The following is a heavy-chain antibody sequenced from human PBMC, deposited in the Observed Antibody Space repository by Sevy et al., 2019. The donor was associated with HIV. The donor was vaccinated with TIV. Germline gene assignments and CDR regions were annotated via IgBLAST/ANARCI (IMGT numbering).Heavy chain of an antibody. Sequence: ASVKVSCKASGYTVTGYYIYWVRQAPGQGLEWMGWINPNSGGTNYAQKFQGRVTMTTDTSINTAYMELSRLRSDDTAVYYCPRDAQLWSYNWLDPSGQRTLVTVSS. D-gene: IGHD5-18*01. V-gene: IGHV1-2*02. CDR1: GYTVTGYY. CDR2: INPNSGGT. CDR3: PRDAQLWSYNWLDP. J-gene: IGHJ5*02.